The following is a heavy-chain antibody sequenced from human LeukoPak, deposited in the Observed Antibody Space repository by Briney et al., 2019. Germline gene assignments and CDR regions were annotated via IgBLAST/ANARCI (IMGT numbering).Heavy chain of an antibody. CDR1: GGSISSSSYY. D-gene: IGHD6-19*01. CDR3: AITPTDDIYSSSDY. CDR2: IYYSGST. J-gene: IGHJ4*02. Sequence: PSETLSLTCTVSGGSISSSSYYWGWIRQPPGKGLEWIGSIYYSGSTYYNPSLKSRVTISVDTSKNQFSLKLSSVTAADTAVYYCAITPTDDIYSSSDYWGQGTLVTVSS. V-gene: IGHV4-39*01.